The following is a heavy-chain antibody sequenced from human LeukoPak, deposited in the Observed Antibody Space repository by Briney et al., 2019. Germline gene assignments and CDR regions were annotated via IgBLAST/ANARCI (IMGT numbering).Heavy chain of an antibody. CDR1: GYTFTSYD. J-gene: IGHJ3*02. CDR3: ARRRARRGSGWSSFDAFDI. CDR2: MNPNSGNT. V-gene: IGHV1-8*01. D-gene: IGHD6-19*01. Sequence: ASVKVSCKASGYTFTSYDINWVRQATGQGLEWMGWMNPNSGNTGDAQKFQGRVTMTRNTSISTAYMELSSLRSEDTAVYYCARRRARRGSGWSSFDAFDIWGQGTMVTVSS.